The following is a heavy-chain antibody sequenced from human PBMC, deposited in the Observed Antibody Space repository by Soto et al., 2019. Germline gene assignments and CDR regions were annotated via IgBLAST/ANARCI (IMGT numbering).Heavy chain of an antibody. J-gene: IGHJ4*02. V-gene: IGHV4-31*03. D-gene: IGHD4-17*01. Sequence: TLSLACTVSVGSISSGGYYWSWIRQHPGKGLEWIGYIYYSGSTYYNPSLKSRVTISVDTSKNQFSLKLSSVTAADTAVYYCARDHGDYVGYFDYWGQGTLVTVSS. CDR3: ARDHGDYVGYFDY. CDR2: IYYSGST. CDR1: VGSISSGGYY.